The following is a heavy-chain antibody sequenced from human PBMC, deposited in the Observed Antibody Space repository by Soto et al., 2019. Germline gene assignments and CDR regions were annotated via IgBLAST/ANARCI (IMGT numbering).Heavy chain of an antibody. CDR2: IYYSGST. CDR1: GGSISSSSYY. V-gene: IGHV4-39*01. CDR3: ARHPPVGAFEI. Sequence: SETLSLTCTVYGGSISSSSYYWGWIRQPPGKGLEWIGSIYYSGSTYYNPSLKSRVTISVNTSKNQFSLRLSSVTAADSAVYYCARHPPVGAFEIWGQGTMVTVSS. J-gene: IGHJ3*02.